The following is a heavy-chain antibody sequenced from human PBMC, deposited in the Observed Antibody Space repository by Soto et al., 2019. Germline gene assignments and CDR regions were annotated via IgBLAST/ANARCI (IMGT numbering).Heavy chain of an antibody. V-gene: IGHV4-34*01. Sequence: SETLSLTCAVYGGSFSGYYWSWIRQPPGKGLEWIGEINHSGSTNYNPSLKSRVTISVDTSKNQFSLKLSSVTAADTAVYYCGRGDVVGYYFDYWGQGTRVTVSS. J-gene: IGHJ4*02. D-gene: IGHD5-12*01. CDR2: INHSGST. CDR1: GGSFSGYY. CDR3: GRGDVVGYYFDY.